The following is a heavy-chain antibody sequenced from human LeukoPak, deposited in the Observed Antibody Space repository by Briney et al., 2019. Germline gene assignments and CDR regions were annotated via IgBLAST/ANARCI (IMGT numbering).Heavy chain of an antibody. D-gene: IGHD6-25*01. CDR3: SSRLFD. CDR2: IKSDGSST. J-gene: IGHJ4*02. Sequence: GGSLRLSCAASGFTFSTYWMHWVRQAPGKGLVWVSCIKSDGSSTIYADSVKGRFTISRDNAKSTLYLQMNSLIAEDTAVYYCSSRLFDWGQGTLVTVSS. V-gene: IGHV3-74*01. CDR1: GFTFSTYW.